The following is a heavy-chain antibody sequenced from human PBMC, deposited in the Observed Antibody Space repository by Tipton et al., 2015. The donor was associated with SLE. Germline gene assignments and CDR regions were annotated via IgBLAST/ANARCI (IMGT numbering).Heavy chain of an antibody. V-gene: IGHV4-61*02. D-gene: IGHD2-2*01. CDR1: GGSISSSSYY. CDR3: ARGPRPTAATRYFQY. CDR2: IYSSGST. Sequence: TLSLTCTVSGGSISSSSYYWSWIRQPAGKGLEWLGRIYSSGSTNYNPSLKSRVTISIDTSKNQFSLNLSSVTAADTAVYYCARGPRPTAATRYFQYWGQGTLVSVSS. J-gene: IGHJ1*01.